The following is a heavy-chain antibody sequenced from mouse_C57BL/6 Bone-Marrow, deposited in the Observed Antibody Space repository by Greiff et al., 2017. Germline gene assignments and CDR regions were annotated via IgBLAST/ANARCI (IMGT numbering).Heavy chain of an antibody. V-gene: IGHV14-3*01. CDR1: GFNIKNTY. D-gene: IGHD1-1*01. Sequence: VQLKESVAELVRPGASVKLSCTASGFNIKNTYMHWVKQRPEQGLEWIGRIDPANGNTKYAPKFQGKATITADTSSNTAYLQLSSLTSEDTAIYYCASSPFITTVVARDYWGQGTTLTVSS. J-gene: IGHJ2*01. CDR2: IDPANGNT. CDR3: ASSPFITTVVARDY.